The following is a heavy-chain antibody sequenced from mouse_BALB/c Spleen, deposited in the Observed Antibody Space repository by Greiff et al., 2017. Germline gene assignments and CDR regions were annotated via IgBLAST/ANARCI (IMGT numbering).Heavy chain of an antibody. Sequence: VQLQESGPQLVRPGASVKISCKASGYSFTSYWMHWVKQRPGQGLEWIGMIDPSDSETRLNQKFKDKATLTVDKSSSTAYMQLSSPTSEDSAVYYCARGGYGSSSLAYWGQGTLVTVSA. D-gene: IGHD1-1*01. CDR3: ARGGYGSSSLAY. CDR1: GYSFTSYW. V-gene: IGHV1S126*01. CDR2: IDPSDSET. J-gene: IGHJ3*01.